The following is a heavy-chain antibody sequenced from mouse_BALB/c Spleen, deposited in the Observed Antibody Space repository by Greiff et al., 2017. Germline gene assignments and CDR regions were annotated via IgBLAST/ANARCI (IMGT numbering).Heavy chain of an antibody. J-gene: IGHJ4*01. CDR3: TREAYYDYDRGDAMDY. CDR2: IYPGNSDT. CDR1: GYSFTSYW. Sequence: EAQLQQSGTVLARPGASVKMSCKASGYSFTSYWMHWVKQRPGQGLEWIGAIYPGNSDTSYNQKFKGKAKLTAVTSASTAYMELSSLTNEDSAVYYCTREAYYDYDRGDAMDYWGQGTSVTVSS. V-gene: IGHV1-5*01. D-gene: IGHD2-4*01.